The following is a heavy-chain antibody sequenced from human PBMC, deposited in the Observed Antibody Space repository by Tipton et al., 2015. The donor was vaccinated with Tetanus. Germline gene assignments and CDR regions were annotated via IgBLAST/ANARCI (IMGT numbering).Heavy chain of an antibody. Sequence: SLRLSCAASGFTFSSYAMHWVRQAPGKGLEWVAVISYDGSNKYYADSVKGRFTISRDNSKNTLYLQMNSLRAEDTAVYYCARDRDTMEYIVATPVDYWGQGTLVTVSS. V-gene: IGHV3-30*04. CDR2: ISYDGSNK. CDR1: GFTFSSYA. CDR3: ARDRDTMEYIVATPVDY. D-gene: IGHD5-12*01. J-gene: IGHJ4*02.